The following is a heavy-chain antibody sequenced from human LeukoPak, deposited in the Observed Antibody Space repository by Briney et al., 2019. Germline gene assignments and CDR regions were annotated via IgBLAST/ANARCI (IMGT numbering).Heavy chain of an antibody. J-gene: IGHJ4*02. CDR3: ARGNILCSGGSCSTNIDY. Sequence: SAPLSLTCTVSGGSISSYYWSGIRQPAGKGQERIGRIYTSGSTNYNPSLKGRVTMSVDTSKNQFSLKLSSVTAADTAVYYCARGNILCSGGSCSTNIDYWGQGTLVTVSS. CDR2: IYTSGST. CDR1: GGSISSYY. D-gene: IGHD2-15*01. V-gene: IGHV4-4*07.